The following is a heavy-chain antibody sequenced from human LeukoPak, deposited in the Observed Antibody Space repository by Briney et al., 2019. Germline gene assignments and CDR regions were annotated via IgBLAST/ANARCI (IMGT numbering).Heavy chain of an antibody. CDR1: GYTFTSYY. CDR3: AREGPLRYFDWLKNRYGMDV. V-gene: IGHV1-46*01. D-gene: IGHD3-9*01. CDR2: INPSGGST. Sequence: GASVKVSCKASGYTFTSYYMHWVRQAPGQGLEWMGIINPSGGSTSYAQKFQGRVTMTTDTSTSTAYMELRSLRSDDTAVYYCAREGPLRYFDWLKNRYGMDVWGQGTAVTVSS. J-gene: IGHJ6*02.